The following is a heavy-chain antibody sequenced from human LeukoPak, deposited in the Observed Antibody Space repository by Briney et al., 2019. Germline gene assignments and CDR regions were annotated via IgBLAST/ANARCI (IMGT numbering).Heavy chain of an antibody. CDR2: INHSGST. J-gene: IGHJ3*02. CDR3: ARAPLMLASDAFDI. V-gene: IGHV4-34*01. D-gene: IGHD2-8*01. Sequence: SETLSLTCAVYGESFSGYYWSWIRQPPGKGLEWIGEINHSGSTNYNPSLKSRVTISVDTSKNQFSLKLSSVTAADTAVYYCARAPLMLASDAFDIWGQGTMVTVSS. CDR1: GESFSGYY.